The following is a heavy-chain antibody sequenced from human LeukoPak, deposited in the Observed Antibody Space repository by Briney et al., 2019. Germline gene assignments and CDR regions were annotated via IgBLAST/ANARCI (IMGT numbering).Heavy chain of an antibody. Sequence: GGSLRLSCAASGFTFSSYSMNWVRQAPGKGLEWVSYISSSSSTIYYADSVKGRFTISRDNAKNSLYLQMNSLRAEDTALYYCAKDGDRNGMDVWGQGTTVTVSS. J-gene: IGHJ6*02. CDR3: AKDGDRNGMDV. D-gene: IGHD7-27*01. CDR1: GFTFSSYS. V-gene: IGHV3-48*04. CDR2: ISSSSSTI.